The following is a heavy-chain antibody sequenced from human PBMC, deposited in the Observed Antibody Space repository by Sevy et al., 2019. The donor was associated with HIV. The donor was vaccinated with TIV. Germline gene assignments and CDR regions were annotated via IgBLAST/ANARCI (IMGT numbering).Heavy chain of an antibody. D-gene: IGHD3-22*01. V-gene: IGHV3-23*01. Sequence: GESLKISCSASGFTFRSYAMNWVRQAPGKGLEWVSAITGNGGSTDYPDSVKGRFTRSRDNSKSTLYLQMNSLRAEDTALYYCAKDVAYESSGYHDYWGQGTLVTVSS. J-gene: IGHJ4*02. CDR3: AKDVAYESSGYHDY. CDR2: ITGNGGST. CDR1: GFTFRSYA.